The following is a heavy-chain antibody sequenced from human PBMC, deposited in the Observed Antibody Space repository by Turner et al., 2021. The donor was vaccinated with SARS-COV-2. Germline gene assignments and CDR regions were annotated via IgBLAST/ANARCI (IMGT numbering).Heavy chain of an antibody. J-gene: IGHJ6*02. V-gene: IGHV3-21*01. Sequence: VQLVESGGGLVKPGWSLRLSCAASVFTFSSYSMNWVRQAPGKGLEWVSSISSSSSYIYYADSVKGRFTISRDNAKNSLYLQMNSLRAEDTAVYYCARDHRPVVVPAAKRAGSYYYGMDVWGQGTTVTVSS. CDR2: ISSSSSYI. CDR1: VFTFSSYS. D-gene: IGHD2-2*01. CDR3: ARDHRPVVVPAAKRAGSYYYGMDV.